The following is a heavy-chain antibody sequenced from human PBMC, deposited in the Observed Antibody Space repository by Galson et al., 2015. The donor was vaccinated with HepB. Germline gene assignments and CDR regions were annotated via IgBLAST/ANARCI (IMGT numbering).Heavy chain of an antibody. CDR1: GYSFTHYW. Sequence: QSGAEVKKPGESLKISCKGSGYSFTHYWIGWVRQMPGKGLEWMGIIYPGDSDTRYSPSFQGQVTFSVDKSISTAYLQWSSLKASDTAMYYCARQAGYCSRTNCDGSWFDPWGQGALVTVSS. J-gene: IGHJ5*02. D-gene: IGHD2-2*01. CDR2: IYPGDSDT. V-gene: IGHV5-51*01. CDR3: ARQAGYCSRTNCDGSWFDP.